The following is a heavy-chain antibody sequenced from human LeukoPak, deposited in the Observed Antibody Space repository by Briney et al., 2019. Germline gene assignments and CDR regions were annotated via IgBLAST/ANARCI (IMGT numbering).Heavy chain of an antibody. CDR1: GFTFSSYA. CDR2: ISGSGGST. Sequence: QTGGSLRLSCAASGFTFSSYAMSWVRQAPGKGLEWVSAISGSGGSTYYADSVKGRFTISRDNSKNTLYLQMNSLRAEDTAVYYCATDGSSHPGDWFDPWGQGTLVTVSS. D-gene: IGHD2-2*01. V-gene: IGHV3-23*01. J-gene: IGHJ5*02. CDR3: ATDGSSHPGDWFDP.